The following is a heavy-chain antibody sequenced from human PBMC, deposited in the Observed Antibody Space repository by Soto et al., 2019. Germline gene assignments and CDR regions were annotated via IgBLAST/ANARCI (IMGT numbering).Heavy chain of an antibody. CDR1: GFTFSSYG. J-gene: IGHJ6*02. CDR2: IWYDGSNK. V-gene: IGHV3-33*01. D-gene: IGHD2-15*01. CDR3: ASEYCSGGSCYYYGMGV. Sequence: QVQLVESGGGVVQPGRSLRLSCAASGFTFSSYGMHWVRQAPGKGLEWVAVIWYDGSNKYYADSVKGRFTISRDNSKNKLYLQMNSLRAEDTAVYYCASEYCSGGSCYYYGMGVWGQGTTVTVSS.